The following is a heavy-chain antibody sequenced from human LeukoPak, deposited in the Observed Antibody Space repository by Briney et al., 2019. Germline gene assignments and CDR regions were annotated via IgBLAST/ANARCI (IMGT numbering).Heavy chain of an antibody. CDR2: TYYRSKWYN. CDR1: RDSVSSNSAA. D-gene: IGHD3-22*01. J-gene: IGHJ3*02. V-gene: IGHV6-1*01. Sequence: SQTLSLTCAISRDSVSSNSAAWNWSRQSPSRGLEWLGRTYYRSKWYNDYAVSVKSRITINPDTSKNQFSLQLNSVTPEDTAVYYCARGIVVVNAFDIWGQGTMVTVSS. CDR3: ARGIVVVNAFDI.